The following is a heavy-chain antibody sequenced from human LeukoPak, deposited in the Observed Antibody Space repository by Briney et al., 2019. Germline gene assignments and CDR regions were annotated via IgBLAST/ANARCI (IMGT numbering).Heavy chain of an antibody. CDR1: GYTFTSHD. Sequence: ASVKVSCKASGYTFTSHDINWVRQATGQGLEWMGWMKPDSGRTGYAPKFQGRVTMTRDISISTAYMELSSLRSDDTAVYYCARGKPSDYGANFDYWGQGTLVTVSS. D-gene: IGHD4/OR15-4a*01. J-gene: IGHJ4*02. V-gene: IGHV1-8*01. CDR2: MKPDSGRT. CDR3: ARGKPSDYGANFDY.